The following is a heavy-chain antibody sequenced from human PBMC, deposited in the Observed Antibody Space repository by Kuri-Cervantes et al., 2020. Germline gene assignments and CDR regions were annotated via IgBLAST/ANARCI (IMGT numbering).Heavy chain of an antibody. CDR3: ASVGRSTRPGF. D-gene: IGHD6-6*01. CDR2: ISSSGSSI. V-gene: IGHV3-48*03. CDR1: GFTFSNYE. Sequence: GESLKISCAVSGFTFSNYEMNWVRQAPGKGLEWVSYISSSGSSIYYADSVKGRFTISRDNAKNSLDLQMNSLRAEDTALYYCASVGRSTRPGFWGQGTLVTVSS. J-gene: IGHJ4*02.